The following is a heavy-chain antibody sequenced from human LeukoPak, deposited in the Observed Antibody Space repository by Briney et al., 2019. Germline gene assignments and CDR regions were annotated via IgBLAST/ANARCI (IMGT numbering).Heavy chain of an antibody. D-gene: IGHD6-19*01. CDR1: GGSISRSYYY. J-gene: IGHJ5*02. CDR3: SRHEHKALAGDT. Sequence: SETLSLTCSVSGGSISRSYYYWGWIRQPPGKGLEWIGTIYYSGNTFYNPSLKSRVTISVDTSINHFSLTLTSLTAADTAVYFCSRHEHKALAGDTWGQGTLVTVSS. V-gene: IGHV4-39*01. CDR2: IYYSGNT.